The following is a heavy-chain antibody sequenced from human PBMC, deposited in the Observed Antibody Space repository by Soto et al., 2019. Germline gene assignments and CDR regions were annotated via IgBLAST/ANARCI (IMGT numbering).Heavy chain of an antibody. Sequence: GGSLRLSCAASGFTFDDYAMHWVRQAPGKGLEWVSGISWNSGSIGYADSVKGRFTISRDNAKNSLYLQMNSLRAEDTDCYYGAKDTGGNIGYCSGGSCYSPGITGTYFDYWGQGTLVTVSS. CDR3: AKDTGGNIGYCSGGSCYSPGITGTYFDY. CDR2: ISWNSGSI. V-gene: IGHV3-9*01. D-gene: IGHD2-15*01. CDR1: GFTFDDYA. J-gene: IGHJ4*02.